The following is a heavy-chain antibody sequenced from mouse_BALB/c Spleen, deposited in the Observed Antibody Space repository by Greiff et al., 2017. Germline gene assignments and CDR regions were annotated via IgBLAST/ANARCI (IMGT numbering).Heavy chain of an antibody. V-gene: IGHV1-82*01. CDR3: ARASYYGSDWYFDV. CDR2: IYPGDGDT. D-gene: IGHD1-1*01. J-gene: IGHJ1*01. CDR1: GYAFSSSW. Sequence: QVQLKQSGPQLVRPGASVKISCKASGYAFSSSWMNWVKQRPGQGLEWIGRIYPGDGDTNYNGKFKGKATLTADKSSSTAYMQLSSLTSVDSAVYFCARASYYGSDWYFDVWGAGTTVTVSS.